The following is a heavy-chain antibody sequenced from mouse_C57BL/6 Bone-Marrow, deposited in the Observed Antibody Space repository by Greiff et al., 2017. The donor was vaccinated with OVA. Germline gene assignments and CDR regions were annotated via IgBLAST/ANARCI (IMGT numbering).Heavy chain of an antibody. CDR3: AREGTYYDYAMDY. J-gene: IGHJ4*01. D-gene: IGHD2-4*01. Sequence: QVQLQQSGAELVRPGSSVKLSCKASGYTFTSYWMHWVKQRPIQGLEWIGNIDPSDSETHYNQKFKDKATLTVDKSSSTAYMQLSSLTSEDSAVYYCAREGTYYDYAMDYWGQGTSVTVSS. V-gene: IGHV1-52*01. CDR2: IDPSDSET. CDR1: GYTFTSYW.